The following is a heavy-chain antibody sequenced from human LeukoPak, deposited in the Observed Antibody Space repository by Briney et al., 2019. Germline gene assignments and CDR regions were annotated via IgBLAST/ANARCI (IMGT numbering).Heavy chain of an antibody. V-gene: IGHV1-2*02. J-gene: IGHJ4*02. CDR1: GYTFTGYY. D-gene: IGHD2-15*01. CDR2: INPYSGVT. Sequence: GASVKVSCKASGYTFTGYYMHWVRQAPGQGLEWMGWINPYSGVTNCAQKFQGRVTMTRDTSISTAYVELSRLTSDDSAVYYCAGAGMAVELLIDYWGQGTQVTVSS. CDR3: AGAGMAVELLIDY.